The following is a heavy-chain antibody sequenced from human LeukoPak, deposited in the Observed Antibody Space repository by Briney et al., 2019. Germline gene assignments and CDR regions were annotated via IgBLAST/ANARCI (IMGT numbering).Heavy chain of an antibody. CDR1: GYTFTGYY. CDR2: INPNSGGT. J-gene: IGHJ6*02. D-gene: IGHD3-10*01. Sequence: ASVKVSFKASGYTFTGYYMHWVRQAPGQGLEWMGWINPNSGGTNYAQKFQGRVTMTRDTSISTAYMELSRLRSDDTAVYYCARDAAKVRGHTPYYYYGMDVWGQGTTVTVSS. V-gene: IGHV1-2*02. CDR3: ARDAAKVRGHTPYYYYGMDV.